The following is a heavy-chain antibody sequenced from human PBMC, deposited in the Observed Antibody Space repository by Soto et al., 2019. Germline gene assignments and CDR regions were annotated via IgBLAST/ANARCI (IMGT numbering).Heavy chain of an antibody. CDR1: GFTFSSYS. J-gene: IGHJ4*02. CDR2: ISSSRSYI. D-gene: IGHD6-19*01. Sequence: EVQLVESGGGLVKPGGSLRLSCAASGFTFSSYSMNWVRQAPGKGLEWVSSISSSRSYIYYADSVKGRFTISRDNAKNSLYLQMNSLRAEDTAVYYCASSSMAGYHALDYWGQGTLVTVSS. CDR3: ASSSMAGYHALDY. V-gene: IGHV3-21*01.